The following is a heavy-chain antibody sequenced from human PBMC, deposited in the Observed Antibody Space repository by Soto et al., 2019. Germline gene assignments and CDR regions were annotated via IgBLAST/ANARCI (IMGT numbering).Heavy chain of an antibody. CDR1: GYTFTSNS. D-gene: IGHD4-17*01. CDR2: ISTYKGDT. CDR3: ARGGVYAVDF. J-gene: IGHJ4*02. Sequence: QVQLVQSGGELRKPGASVKVSCKASGYTFTSNSITWVRQAPGQGLEWVGWISTYKGDTKFAQKFQGRVTLTTDTSTSTAYMELTSLNTDDTAVYYCARGGVYAVDFWGQGTLVTVSS. V-gene: IGHV1-18*04.